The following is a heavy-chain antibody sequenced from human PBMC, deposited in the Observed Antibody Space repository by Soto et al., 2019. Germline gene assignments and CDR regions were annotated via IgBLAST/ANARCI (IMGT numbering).Heavy chain of an antibody. D-gene: IGHD6-13*01. J-gene: IGHJ6*02. CDR3: ARHKPNGESWFYYGMEV. CDR1: GGSISSSNW. Sequence: SETLSLTCAVSGGSISSSNWWSWVRQPPGKGLEWIGEIYHSGSTNYNPSLKSRVTISVDKSKNQFSLKLSSVTAADTAVYYWARHKPNGESWFYYGMEVWGQGPTVTVSS. V-gene: IGHV4-4*02. CDR2: IYHSGST.